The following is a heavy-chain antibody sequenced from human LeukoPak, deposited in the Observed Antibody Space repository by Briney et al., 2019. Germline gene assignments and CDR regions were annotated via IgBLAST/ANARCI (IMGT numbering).Heavy chain of an antibody. CDR2: ISAYNGNT. CDR3: ARVKYYYDSSGYYHTSSGYFDY. D-gene: IGHD3-22*01. V-gene: IGHV1-18*01. Sequence: GASVKVSCKASGYTFTSYGISWVRQAPGQGLEWMGCISAYNGNTNYAQKLQGRVTMTTDTSTSTAYMELRSLRSDDTAVYYCARVKYYYDSSGYYHTSSGYFDYWGQGTLVTVSS. J-gene: IGHJ4*02. CDR1: GYTFTSYG.